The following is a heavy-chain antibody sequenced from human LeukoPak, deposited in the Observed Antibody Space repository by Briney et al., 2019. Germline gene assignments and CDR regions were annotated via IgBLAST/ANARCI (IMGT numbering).Heavy chain of an antibody. J-gene: IGHJ4*02. CDR1: GFTFSSYS. CDR3: ARVQYYDFWSGYYSLRSFDY. CDR2: ISSSSSYI. Sequence: GGSLRLSCAASGFTFSSYSMNWVRQAPGKGLEWVSSISSSSSYIYYADSVKGRFTISRDNAKNSLYLQMNNLRAEDTAVYYCARVQYYDFWSGYYSLRSFDYWGQGTLVTVSS. V-gene: IGHV3-21*01. D-gene: IGHD3-3*01.